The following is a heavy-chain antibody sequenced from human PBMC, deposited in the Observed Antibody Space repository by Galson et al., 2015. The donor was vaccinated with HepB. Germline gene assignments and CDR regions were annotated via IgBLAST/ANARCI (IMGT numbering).Heavy chain of an antibody. CDR2: ISGSGGWT. V-gene: IGHV3-23*01. Sequence: SLRLSCAGSGLSFSHYAMSWVRQAPGEGLEWIAAISGSGGWTYYADSAKDRFTISRDSSQSTLFLQVNSLGAEDTAIYYCAKGSGETWYYFDTWGQGTLVTVSS. D-gene: IGHD2-15*01. CDR3: AKGSGETWYYFDT. CDR1: GLSFSHYA. J-gene: IGHJ4*02.